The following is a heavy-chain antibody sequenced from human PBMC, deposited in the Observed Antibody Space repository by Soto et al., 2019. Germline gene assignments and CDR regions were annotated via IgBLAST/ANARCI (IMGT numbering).Heavy chain of an antibody. Sequence: PSETLSLTCTVSGGSISSYYWSWIRQPPGKGLEWIGYIYYSGSTNYNPSLKSRVTISVDTSKNQFSLKLSSVTAADTAVYYCARVTPSHGVVTNYIGQEWFDPWGQGTLVTVSS. D-gene: IGHD3-3*01. CDR1: GGSISSYY. J-gene: IGHJ5*02. V-gene: IGHV4-59*01. CDR3: ARVTPSHGVVTNYIGQEWFDP. CDR2: IYYSGST.